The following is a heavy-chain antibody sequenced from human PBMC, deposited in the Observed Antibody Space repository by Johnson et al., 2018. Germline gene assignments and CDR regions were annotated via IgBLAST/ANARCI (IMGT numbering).Heavy chain of an antibody. Sequence: QVQLQESGPGLVKPSETLSLTCTVSSGSITTYSWSWIRQPPGKGLEWIGYIPNSGSTNYNPSPRSRVTISGDMSKNQFSLKLSSVTAADTAVYYCARVAGSGTYYNPYYYYMDVWGKGTTVTVSS. CDR1: SGSITTYS. D-gene: IGHD3-10*01. CDR3: ARVAGSGTYYNPYYYYMDV. CDR2: IPNSGST. J-gene: IGHJ6*03. V-gene: IGHV4-59*01.